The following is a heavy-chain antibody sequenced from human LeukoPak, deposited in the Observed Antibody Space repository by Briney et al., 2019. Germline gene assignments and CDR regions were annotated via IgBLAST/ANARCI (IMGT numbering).Heavy chain of an antibody. V-gene: IGHV1-69*04. CDR3: ASLVGGRDGYNLDY. CDR2: IIPILGIA. D-gene: IGHD5-24*01. J-gene: IGHJ4*02. CDR1: GGTFSSYA. Sequence: ASVKVSCKASGGTFSSYAISWVRQAPGQGLEWMGRIIPILGIANYAQKFQGRVTITADKSTSTAYMELSSLRSEDTAVYYCASLVGGRDGYNLDYWGQGTLVTVSS.